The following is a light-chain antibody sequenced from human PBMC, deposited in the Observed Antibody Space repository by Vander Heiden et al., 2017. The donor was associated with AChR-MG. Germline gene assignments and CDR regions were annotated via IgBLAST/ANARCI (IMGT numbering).Light chain of an antibody. V-gene: IGLV1-44*01. CDR2: SNN. Sequence: SVLTQPPSASETPGQRVTISCSGSSSNIGSNTVNWYQQLPRTAPKLLIYSNNQRPSGVPDRFSGSNSGTSASLAISGLQSEDEADYYCAAWDDSLKGPVFGGGTRLTVL. CDR1: SSNIGSNT. CDR3: AAWDDSLKGPV. J-gene: IGLJ3*02.